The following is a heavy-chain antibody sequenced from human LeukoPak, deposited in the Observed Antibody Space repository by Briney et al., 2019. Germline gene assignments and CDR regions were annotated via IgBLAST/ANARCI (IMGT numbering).Heavy chain of an antibody. CDR2: ISTNSDTR. J-gene: IGHJ5*02. Sequence: ASVKVFCKASGYTFTNYGISWVRQAPGQGLEWMGWISTNSDTRTYAQTLQGRFTMTTDTATTTAYMELNNLTFDDTAVYYCARDWDAMNNCFDPWGQGTPVTVSS. D-gene: IGHD1-26*01. CDR3: ARDWDAMNNCFDP. V-gene: IGHV1-18*01. CDR1: GYTFTNYG.